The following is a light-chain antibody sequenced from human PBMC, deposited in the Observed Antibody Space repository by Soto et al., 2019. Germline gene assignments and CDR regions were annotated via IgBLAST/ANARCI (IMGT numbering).Light chain of an antibody. Sequence: ETLMTQSPGTLSLSPGERATLSCRASQGVNRYYLAWYQQKPGQAPRLLIYGASNRATGIPARFSGSGSGTDFTLTISSLEPEDFAVYYCQQRSNWITFGQGTRLEIK. J-gene: IGKJ5*01. CDR1: QGVNRY. CDR2: GAS. V-gene: IGKV3D-11*01. CDR3: QQRSNWIT.